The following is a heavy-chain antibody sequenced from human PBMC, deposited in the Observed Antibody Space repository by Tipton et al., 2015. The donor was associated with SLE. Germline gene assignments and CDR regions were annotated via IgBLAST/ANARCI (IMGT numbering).Heavy chain of an antibody. CDR3: ARDIVVVPAAGPSFDY. D-gene: IGHD2-2*01. V-gene: IGHV4-39*07. J-gene: IGHJ4*02. CDR1: GGSISSSSYY. CDR2: IYYSGST. Sequence: LRLSCTVSGGSISSSSYYWGWIRQPPGKGLEWIGGIYYSGSTYYNPSLKSRVTISVDTSKNQFSLKLSSVTAADTAVYYCARDIVVVPAAGPSFDYWGQGTLVTVSS.